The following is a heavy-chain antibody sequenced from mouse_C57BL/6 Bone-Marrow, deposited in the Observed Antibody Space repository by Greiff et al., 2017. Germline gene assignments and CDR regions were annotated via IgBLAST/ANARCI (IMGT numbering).Heavy chain of an antibody. CDR1: GYTFTDYY. Sequence: EVQVVESGPVLVKPGASVKMSCKASGYTFTDYYMTWVKQSHGKSLEWVGVINPYNGGTSYNQKFKGKATLTVDKSSSTAYMELNSLTSEDTAVYYCARHYSWGKGTTLTVSS. CDR3: ARHYS. CDR2: INPYNGGT. V-gene: IGHV1-19*01. J-gene: IGHJ2*01.